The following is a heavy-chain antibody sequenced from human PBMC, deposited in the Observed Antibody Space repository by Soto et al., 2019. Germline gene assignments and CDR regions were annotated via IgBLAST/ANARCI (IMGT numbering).Heavy chain of an antibody. J-gene: IGHJ5*02. V-gene: IGHV5-51*01. Sequence: PGESLKTPCQSSGYTLAKYWIVWVRQRPGKGLEWMGIIYPSDSTVKHNTPVQGKVHITDDKSISTAYLQWSSLKASDADVYYCARGNVANYFEPWGQGTLVTVSS. CDR2: IYPSDSTV. CDR1: GYTLAKYW. CDR3: ARGNVANYFEP. D-gene: IGHD1-7*01.